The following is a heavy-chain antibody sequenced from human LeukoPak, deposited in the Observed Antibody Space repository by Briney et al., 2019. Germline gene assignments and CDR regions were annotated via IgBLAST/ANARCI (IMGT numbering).Heavy chain of an antibody. J-gene: IGHJ3*02. D-gene: IGHD6-19*01. CDR2: IKQDGSEK. CDR1: GFTFNNAW. V-gene: IGHV3-7*01. CDR3: ARPYSSGWYSDAFDI. Sequence: SGGSLRLSCSASGFTFNNAWMSWVRQAPGKGLEWVANIKQDGSEKYYVDSVKGRFTISRDNAKNSLYLQMNSLRAEDTAVYYCARPYSSGWYSDAFDIWDQGTMVTVSS.